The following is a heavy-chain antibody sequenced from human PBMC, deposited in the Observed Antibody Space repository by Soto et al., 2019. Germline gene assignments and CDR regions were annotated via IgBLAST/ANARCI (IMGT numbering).Heavy chain of an antibody. CDR1: GYTFSSYG. CDR2: TNCYNGNT. Sequence: VQVVQSGAEVKKPGASVKVSCKTSGYTFSSYGISWVRQAPGQGLEWMGWTNCYNGNTNYGPKFEGRVTMTIDTSTSTAYMEFRSLRSDDTAVYYCARVWFGELSSDYCGQGTLGTVSS. V-gene: IGHV1-18*01. CDR3: ARVWFGELSSDY. J-gene: IGHJ4*02. D-gene: IGHD3-10*01.